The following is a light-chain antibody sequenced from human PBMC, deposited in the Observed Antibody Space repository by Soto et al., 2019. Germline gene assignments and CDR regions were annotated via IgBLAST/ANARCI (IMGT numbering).Light chain of an antibody. V-gene: IGKV1-5*01. CDR2: DAS. CDR3: QQYNSYPLGT. CDR1: QSISSW. Sequence: DIQMTQSPSTLSASVGDRVTITCRASQSISSWLAWYQQKPGKAPKLLIYDASSLESGVPSRFSGSGSGTEFTLTISSLQPDDFATYYCQQYNSYPLGTCGQGTKVEIK. J-gene: IGKJ1*01.